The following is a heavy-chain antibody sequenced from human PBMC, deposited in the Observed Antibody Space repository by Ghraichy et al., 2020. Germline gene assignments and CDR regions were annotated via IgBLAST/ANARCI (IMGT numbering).Heavy chain of an antibody. J-gene: IGHJ4*02. CDR3: ARGLKSTFGGVRTEEIFDY. CDR1: GFTFSSYG. Sequence: GGSLRLSCAASGFTFSSYGMHWVRQAPGKGLEWVAVIWYDGSNKYYADSVKGRFTISRDNSKNTLYLQMNSLRAEDTAVYYCARGLKSTFGGVRTEEIFDYWGQGTLVTVSS. D-gene: IGHD3-16*01. V-gene: IGHV3-33*01. CDR2: IWYDGSNK.